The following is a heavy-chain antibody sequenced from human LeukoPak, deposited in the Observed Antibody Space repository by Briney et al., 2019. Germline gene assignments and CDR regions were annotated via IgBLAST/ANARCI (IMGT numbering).Heavy chain of an antibody. CDR3: ATTGYGGTYDAFDI. CDR1: GYTISGYY. V-gene: IGHV1-2*02. D-gene: IGHD4-23*01. J-gene: IGHJ3*02. CDR2: INPNSGGT. Sequence: GAPVKVSCKDSGYTISGYYFHWVRQAPGQGLEWMGWINPNSGGTKYAQRFQGGVTMTTDTSISTTYMELSRLRSDDTAVFYCATTGYGGTYDAFDIWGQGTMVTVSS.